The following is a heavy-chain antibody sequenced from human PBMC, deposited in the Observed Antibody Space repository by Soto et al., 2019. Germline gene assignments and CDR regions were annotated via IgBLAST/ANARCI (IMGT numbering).Heavy chain of an antibody. CDR2: IWYDGSNK. Sequence: GGSLRLSCAASGFTFSSYGMHWVRQAPGKGLEWVAVIWYDGSNKYYADSVKGRLTISRDNSKNTLYLQMNSLRAEDTAVYYCARRVVAATYYYYGMDVWGQGTTVTVSS. J-gene: IGHJ6*02. CDR3: ARRVVAATYYYYGMDV. CDR1: GFTFSSYG. V-gene: IGHV3-33*01. D-gene: IGHD2-15*01.